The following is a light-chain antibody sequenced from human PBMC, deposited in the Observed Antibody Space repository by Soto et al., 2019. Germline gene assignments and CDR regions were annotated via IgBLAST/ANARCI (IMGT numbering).Light chain of an antibody. J-gene: IGKJ1*01. V-gene: IGKV4-1*01. CDR2: WAS. CDR1: QSVLYSSNNKNY. Sequence: DIVMTQSPDSLAVSLGERATINCKSSQSVLYSSNNKNYLAWYQQKPGQPPKLLIYWASTRESGVLDRFSGSGSGTDFTLTISSLQAEDVAVYYCQQYYSTPRRTFGQGTKVEIK. CDR3: QQYYSTPRRT.